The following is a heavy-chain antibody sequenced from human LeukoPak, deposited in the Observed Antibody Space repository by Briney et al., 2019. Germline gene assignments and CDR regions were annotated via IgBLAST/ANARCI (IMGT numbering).Heavy chain of an antibody. Sequence: GGSLRLSCAASGLTFGSYGMSWARQAPGKGLEWVSFITPNADRTSYADSVEGRFTISRDNPRNTLYMQMNSLRDEDTALYYCAIMHGYYDGSGYWVQWGQGTLVTVSS. J-gene: IGHJ1*01. CDR3: AIMHGYYDGSGYWVQ. CDR2: ITPNADRT. CDR1: GLTFGSYG. D-gene: IGHD3-22*01. V-gene: IGHV3-23*01.